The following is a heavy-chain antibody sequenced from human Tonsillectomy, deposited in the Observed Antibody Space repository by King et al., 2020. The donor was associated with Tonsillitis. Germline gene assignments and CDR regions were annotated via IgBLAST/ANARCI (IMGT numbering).Heavy chain of an antibody. CDR1: VYTFTSYG. Sequence: VQLVQSVAEVKKPGASVKVSCKASVYTFTSYGISWGRHAPGQVLEWMGWISAYNGNTNYAQKLQGRGTMTTDTSTSTAYMELRSLRSDDTAVYYCARNWGAKSFDYWGQGTLVTVSS. D-gene: IGHD7-27*01. J-gene: IGHJ4*02. V-gene: IGHV1-18*01. CDR2: ISAYNGNT. CDR3: ARNWGAKSFDY.